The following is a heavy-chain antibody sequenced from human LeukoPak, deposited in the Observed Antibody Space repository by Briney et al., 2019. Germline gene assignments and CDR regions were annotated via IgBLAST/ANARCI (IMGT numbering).Heavy chain of an antibody. V-gene: IGHV1-24*01. J-gene: IGHJ3*02. CDR1: GYTLTELS. CDR2: FDPEDGET. Sequence: ASVKVSCKVSGYTLTELSMHWVRQAPGKGLEWMGGFDPEDGETIYAQKFQGRVTMTEDTSTDTAYMELSSLRSEDTAVYYCATPAAAGTRDAFDIWGQGTMVTVSS. D-gene: IGHD6-13*01. CDR3: ATPAAAGTRDAFDI.